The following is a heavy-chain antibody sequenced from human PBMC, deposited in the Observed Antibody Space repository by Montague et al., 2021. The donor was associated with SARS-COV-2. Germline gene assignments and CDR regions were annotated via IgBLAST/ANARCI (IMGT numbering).Heavy chain of an antibody. D-gene: IGHD6-13*01. J-gene: IGHJ4*02. CDR3: ARDPRYSLSWSFDY. CDR1: GDSVSSNTAA. CDR2: TYYRSKWYY. V-gene: IGHV6-1*01. Sequence: CAISGDSVSSNTAAWNWIRQSPSRGLEWLGRTYYRSKWYYDYAVSVKSRKTISPDTSKNQFSLQLSSVTPEDGAVYYCARDPRYSLSWSFDYWGQGTLVTVSS.